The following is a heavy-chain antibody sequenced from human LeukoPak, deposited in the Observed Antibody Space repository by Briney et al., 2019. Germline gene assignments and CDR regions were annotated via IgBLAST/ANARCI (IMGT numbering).Heavy chain of an antibody. D-gene: IGHD5/OR15-5a*01. CDR3: ARDSDSVHSPFNY. CDR2: IYYSAST. J-gene: IGHJ4*02. CDR1: GGSISSYY. Sequence: KPSETLSLTCTVSGGSISSYYWSWIRQPPGKGLEWIGYIYYSASTNYNPSLQSRVTISVDTSKNQFSLKLSSVTAADTAVYYCARDSDSVHSPFNYWGQGTLVTVSS. V-gene: IGHV4-59*01.